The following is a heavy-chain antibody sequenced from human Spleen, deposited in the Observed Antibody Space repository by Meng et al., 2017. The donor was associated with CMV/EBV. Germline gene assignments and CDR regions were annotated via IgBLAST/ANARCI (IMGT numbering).Heavy chain of an antibody. CDR3: ARRKTEKQLVFTSPQYYGMDD. J-gene: IGHJ6*02. V-gene: IGHV4-34*01. CDR2: INHSGRT. Sequence: WNWIGQHPGKGRECIGEINHSGRTNYNPSLKCRDTISVDTSKNQFCKKLSSVTAADTAVYYCARRKTEKQLVFTSPQYYGMDDWGQGATVTVSS. D-gene: IGHD6-13*01.